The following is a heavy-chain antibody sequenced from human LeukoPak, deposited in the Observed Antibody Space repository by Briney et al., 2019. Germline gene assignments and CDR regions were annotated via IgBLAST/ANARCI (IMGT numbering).Heavy chain of an antibody. CDR3: TARQPIVGATTTEY. J-gene: IGHJ4*02. Sequence: GGSLRLSCAASGFTLSSYWMSWVRQAPGKGLEWVSAISGSGGSTYYADSVKGRFTISRDNSKNTLYLQMNSLRAEDTAVYYCTARQPIVGATTTEYWGQGTLVTVSS. CDR2: ISGSGGST. V-gene: IGHV3-23*01. D-gene: IGHD1-26*01. CDR1: GFTLSSYW.